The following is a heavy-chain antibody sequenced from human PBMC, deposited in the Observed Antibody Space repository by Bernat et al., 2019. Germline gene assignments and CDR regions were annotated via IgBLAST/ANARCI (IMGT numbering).Heavy chain of an antibody. CDR3: AKPYYDFWSGYYTGGLDY. CDR1: GFTFSSYA. Sequence: EVQLVESGGGLVQPGGSLRLSCAASGFTFSSYAMSWVRQAPGKGLEWVSAISGSGGSTYDADSVKGRFTISRDNSKNTLYLQMNSLRAEDTAVYYCAKPYYDFWSGYYTGGLDYWGQGTLVTVSS. CDR2: ISGSGGST. D-gene: IGHD3-3*01. J-gene: IGHJ4*02. V-gene: IGHV3-23*04.